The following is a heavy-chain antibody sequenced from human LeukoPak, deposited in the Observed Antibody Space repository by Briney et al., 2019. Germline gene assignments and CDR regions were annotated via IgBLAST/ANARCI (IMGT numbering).Heavy chain of an antibody. D-gene: IGHD2-2*01. CDR2: ISYDGSNK. CDR3: ARGYHDAFDI. Sequence: GGSLRLSCVGSGFTFSSYAMHWVRQAPGKGLEWVAVISYDGSNKYYADSVKGRFTISRDNSKNTLYLQMNSLRAEDTAVYYCARGYHDAFDIWGQGTMVTVSS. V-gene: IGHV3-30-3*01. J-gene: IGHJ3*02. CDR1: GFTFSSYA.